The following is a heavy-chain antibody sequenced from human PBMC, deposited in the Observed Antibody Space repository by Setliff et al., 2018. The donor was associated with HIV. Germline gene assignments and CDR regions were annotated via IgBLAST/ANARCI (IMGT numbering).Heavy chain of an antibody. CDR2: ILASGTT. Sequence: SETLSLTCTVSGGSINNYCWNWIRQPPGRGLEWIGFILASGTTKYNPSLQSRVTMSIDTSKNQFSLKLTSVTAADTAVYYCARRIDDSGSFPDKNWFDTWGQGSLVTVSS. V-gene: IGHV4-4*09. J-gene: IGHJ5*02. CDR1: GGSINNYC. D-gene: IGHD3-10*01. CDR3: ARRIDDSGSFPDKNWFDT.